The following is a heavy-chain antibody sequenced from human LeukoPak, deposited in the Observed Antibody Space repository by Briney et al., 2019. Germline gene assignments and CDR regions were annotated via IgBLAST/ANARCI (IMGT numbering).Heavy chain of an antibody. CDR1: GFTFSSYG. J-gene: IGHJ4*02. D-gene: IGHD6-19*01. V-gene: IGHV3-33*01. Sequence: PGGSLRLSCAASGFTFSSYGMHWVRQAPGKGLEWVAVIWYDGSNKYYADSVKGRFTISRDNAKNSLYLQMNSLRAEDTAVYYCARGPWLVFDYWGQGTLVTVSS. CDR3: ARGPWLVFDY. CDR2: IWYDGSNK.